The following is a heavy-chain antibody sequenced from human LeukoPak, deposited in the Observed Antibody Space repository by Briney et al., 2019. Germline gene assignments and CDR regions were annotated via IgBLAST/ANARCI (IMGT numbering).Heavy chain of an antibody. CDR3: ARDRGGYTYSHDY. D-gene: IGHD5-18*01. CDR2: IYHDGST. J-gene: IGHJ4*02. CDR1: GGSISNNNW. V-gene: IGHV4-4*02. Sequence: PSETLSLTCAVSGGSISNNNWWIWVRQSPEKGLEWIGEIYHDGSTNYNPSLKSRVTISMDKSKNQLSLKLNFVTAADTAVYYCARDRGGYTYSHDYWGQGTLVTVSS.